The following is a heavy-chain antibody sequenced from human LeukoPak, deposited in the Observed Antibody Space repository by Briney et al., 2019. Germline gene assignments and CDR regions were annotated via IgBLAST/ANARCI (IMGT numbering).Heavy chain of an antibody. D-gene: IGHD1-26*01. CDR2: ISSSSSYI. CDR1: GFTFSSYS. V-gene: IGHV3-21*01. CDR3: ARDEGSVRIVGAKYYFDY. J-gene: IGHJ4*02. Sequence: GGSLRLSCAASGFTFSSYSMNWVRQAPGKGLEGVSSISSSSSYIYYADSVKGLFTISRDNAKYSLYLQMNSLRAEDTAVYYCARDEGSVRIVGAKYYFDYWGQGTLVTVSS.